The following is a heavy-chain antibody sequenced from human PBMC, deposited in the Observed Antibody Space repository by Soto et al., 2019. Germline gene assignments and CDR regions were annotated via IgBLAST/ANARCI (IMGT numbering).Heavy chain of an antibody. CDR2: ITGSGDNT. CDR3: AKDRAAVAPRVRFDP. CDR1: GFTFSSYA. J-gene: IGHJ5*02. Sequence: GGSLRLSCAASGFTSSGFTFSSYAMSWVRQAPGKGLEWVSSITGSGDNTYYADSVKGRFTISRDNSKNTLFLQMNSLRAEDTAVYYCAKDRAAVAPRVRFDPWGQGTLVTVSS. V-gene: IGHV3-23*01. D-gene: IGHD6-19*01.